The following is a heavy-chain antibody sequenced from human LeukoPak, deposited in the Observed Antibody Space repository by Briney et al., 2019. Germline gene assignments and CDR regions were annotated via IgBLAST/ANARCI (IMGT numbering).Heavy chain of an antibody. V-gene: IGHV3-23*01. D-gene: IGHD4-23*01. CDR2: ISGSGGST. J-gene: IGHJ5*02. CDR1: GFIFGSYG. Sequence: TGGSLRLSCAASGFIFGSYGMSWVRQAPGKGLEWVSAISGSGGSTYYADSVKGRFTISRDNSKNTLYLQMNSLRAEDTAVYYCAKVPTTVVTRPWFDPWGQGTLVTVSS. CDR3: AKVPTTVVTRPWFDP.